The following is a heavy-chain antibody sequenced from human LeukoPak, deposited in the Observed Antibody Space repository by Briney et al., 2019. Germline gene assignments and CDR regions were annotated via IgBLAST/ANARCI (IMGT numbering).Heavy chain of an antibody. CDR2: VSGRGDST. CDR3: AKSVDYGDYFDY. CDR1: GFTFSSYA. D-gene: IGHD4-17*01. J-gene: IGHJ4*02. V-gene: IGHV3-23*01. Sequence: GGSLRLSCAASGFTFSSYAISWVRQAPGKGLEWVSAVSGRGDSTYYADSVKGRFTISRDNSKNTLYLQMNSLRAEDTAVYYCAKSVDYGDYFDYWGQGTTVTVSS.